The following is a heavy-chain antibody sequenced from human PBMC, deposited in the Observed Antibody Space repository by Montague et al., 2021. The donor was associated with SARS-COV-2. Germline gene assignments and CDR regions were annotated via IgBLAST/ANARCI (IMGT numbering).Heavy chain of an antibody. CDR3: ARDRYEYIWRSYENSDY. Sequence: SLRLSCAASGFTFSSYAMHWVRQAPGKGLEWVAVISYDGSNKYYADSVKGRFTISRDNSKNTLYLQMNSLRAEDTAVYYCARDRYEYIWRSYENSDYWGQGTLVTVSS. D-gene: IGHD3-16*01. V-gene: IGHV3-30*04. J-gene: IGHJ4*02. CDR1: GFTFSSYA. CDR2: ISYDGSNK.